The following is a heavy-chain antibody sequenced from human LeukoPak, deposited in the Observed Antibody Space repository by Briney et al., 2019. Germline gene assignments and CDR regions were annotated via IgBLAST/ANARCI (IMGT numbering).Heavy chain of an antibody. Sequence: SETLSLTCTVSGGSISSNYWSWIRQPAGKGLEWVGRIYSSGGTNYNPSLKSRVTMSVDTSRNQFSLKLTSVDAADTAVYYCARHFAYSSSSYFDYWGQGSLVTVSS. D-gene: IGHD6-6*01. CDR3: ARHFAYSSSSYFDY. CDR2: IYSSGGT. J-gene: IGHJ4*02. V-gene: IGHV4-4*07. CDR1: GGSISSNY.